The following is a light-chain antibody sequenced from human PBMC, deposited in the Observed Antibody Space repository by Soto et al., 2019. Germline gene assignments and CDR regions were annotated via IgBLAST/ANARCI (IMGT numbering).Light chain of an antibody. Sequence: DIVMTQSPDSLAVSLGERATINCKSSQSVLYSSNNKNYLAWYQQKPGQPPKLLIYWASTRESGVPDRFSGSGSGTDFTLTSSSLQAEDVAVYYCQQYYSLPRTFGQGTKLQIK. CDR3: QQYYSLPRT. CDR1: QSVLYSSNNKNY. J-gene: IGKJ2*01. CDR2: WAS. V-gene: IGKV4-1*01.